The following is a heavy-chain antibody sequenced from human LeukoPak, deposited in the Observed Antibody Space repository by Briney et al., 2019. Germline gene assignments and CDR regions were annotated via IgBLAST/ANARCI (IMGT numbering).Heavy chain of an antibody. D-gene: IGHD3-16*02. V-gene: IGHV4-34*01. Sequence: SETLSLTCTVYGVSFSGYYWSWIRQPPGKGLEWIGEINHNGNTNYNPSLKSRVTISVDTSKNQFSLKLSSVTAADTAVYYCARGRSDYVWGSYRPSYYYYYMDVWGKGTTVTVSS. J-gene: IGHJ6*03. CDR3: ARGRSDYVWGSYRPSYYYYYMDV. CDR2: INHNGNT. CDR1: GVSFSGYY.